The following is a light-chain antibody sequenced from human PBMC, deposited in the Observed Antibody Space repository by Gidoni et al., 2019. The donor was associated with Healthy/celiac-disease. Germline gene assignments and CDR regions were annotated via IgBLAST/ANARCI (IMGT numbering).Light chain of an antibody. CDR2: GAS. J-gene: IGKJ1*01. V-gene: IGKV3-20*01. CDR3: QSRKT. CDR1: QSVSSSY. Sequence: EIVLTQSPGTLSLSPGERATLSCSASQSVSSSYLAWYQQKPGQAPRLLIYGASSRATGNPDRFSGSGSGTDFTLTISRLEPEDFAVYYCQSRKTFGQGTKVEIK.